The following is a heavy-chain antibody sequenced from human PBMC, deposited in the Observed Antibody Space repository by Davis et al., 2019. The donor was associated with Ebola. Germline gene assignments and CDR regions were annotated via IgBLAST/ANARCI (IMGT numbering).Heavy chain of an antibody. V-gene: IGHV4-39*07. CDR2: IYYSGST. J-gene: IGHJ3*02. CDR3: ARGRLLRYFDWLRSRSAFDI. D-gene: IGHD3-9*01. CDR1: GGSISSSSYY. Sequence: SETLSLTCTVSGGSISSSSYYWGWIRQPPGKGLEWIGSIYYSGSTYYNPSLKSRVTISVDTSKNQFSLKLSSVTAADTAVYYCARGRLLRYFDWLRSRSAFDIWGQGTMVTVSS.